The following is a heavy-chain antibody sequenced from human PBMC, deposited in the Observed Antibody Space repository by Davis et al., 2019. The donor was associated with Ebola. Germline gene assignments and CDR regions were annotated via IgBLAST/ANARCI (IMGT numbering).Heavy chain of an antibody. V-gene: IGHV3-30*03. Sequence: GGSLRLSCAASGFTFSSHGMHWVRQAPGKGLEWVAVISYDGSNKYYADSVKGRFTISRDNSKNTLYLQMNSLRAEDTAVYYCEWYYSGYWGQGTLVTVSS. D-gene: IGHD2-15*01. CDR1: GFTFSSHG. CDR3: EWYYSGY. CDR2: ISYDGSNK. J-gene: IGHJ4*02.